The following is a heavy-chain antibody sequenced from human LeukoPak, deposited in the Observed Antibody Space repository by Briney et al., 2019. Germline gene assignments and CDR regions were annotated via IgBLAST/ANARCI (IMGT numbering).Heavy chain of an antibody. J-gene: IGHJ5*02. D-gene: IGHD6-13*01. CDR1: GFTFSSYS. CDR3: ARDGASSSWLNRVNWFDP. CDR2: ISSSSSYI. V-gene: IGHV3-21*01. Sequence: GGSLRLSRAASGFTFSSYSMNWVRQAPGKGLEWVSSISSSSSYIYYADSVKGRFTISRDNAKNSLYLQMNSLRAEDTAVYYCARDGASSSWLNRVNWFDPWGQGTLVTVSS.